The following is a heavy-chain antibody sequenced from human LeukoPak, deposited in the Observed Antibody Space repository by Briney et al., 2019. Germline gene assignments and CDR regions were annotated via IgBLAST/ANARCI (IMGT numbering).Heavy chain of an antibody. CDR2: MSSSGSTI. Sequence: GGSLRLSCAASGFTFSDYYMNWIRQAPGKGLEWISYMSSSGSTISYADSVTGRFTVSRDNAKNSLSLQMNSLRAEDTAVYYCARSILPAANAIDYWGQGTLLTVSS. D-gene: IGHD2-2*01. J-gene: IGHJ4*02. V-gene: IGHV3-11*04. CDR3: ARSILPAANAIDY. CDR1: GFTFSDYY.